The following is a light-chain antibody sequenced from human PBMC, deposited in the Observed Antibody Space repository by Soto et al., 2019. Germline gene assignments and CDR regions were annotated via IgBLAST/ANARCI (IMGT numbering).Light chain of an antibody. Sequence: ETVMTQSPATLSVSPGERATLSCRASQSVYSSLAWYQQKPGQAPRLLIYGASTRATGIPAWFSGSGSGTEFTLTISSLQSEDFAVYYCQQYNNWPPLTFGGGTKVDIK. V-gene: IGKV3-15*01. CDR3: QQYNNWPPLT. CDR2: GAS. CDR1: QSVYSS. J-gene: IGKJ4*01.